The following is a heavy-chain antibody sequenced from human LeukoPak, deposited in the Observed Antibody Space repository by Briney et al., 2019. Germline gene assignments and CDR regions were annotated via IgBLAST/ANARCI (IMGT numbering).Heavy chain of an antibody. Sequence: GGSLRLSCAASGFTFSSYAMSWVRQAPGKGLEWVSRIKSSGGDTYYIDSVKGRFTISRDDSRNTLYLQMNSLRAEDTAVYYCARDYRSGNHLPLGYWGQGTLVTVSS. J-gene: IGHJ4*02. D-gene: IGHD3-10*01. CDR3: ARDYRSGNHLPLGY. V-gene: IGHV3-23*01. CDR1: GFTFSSYA. CDR2: IKSSGGDT.